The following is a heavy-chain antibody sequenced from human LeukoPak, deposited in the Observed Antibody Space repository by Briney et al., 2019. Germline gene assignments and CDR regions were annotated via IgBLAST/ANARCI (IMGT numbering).Heavy chain of an antibody. CDR1: GGSISSYY. J-gene: IGHJ6*02. CDR3: ARQGYSGYDWSYYYYGMDV. Sequence: NPSETLSLTCTVSGGSISSYYWSWIRQPPGKGLEWIGYIYYSGSTNYNPSLKSRVTISVDTSKNQFSLKLSSVTAADTAVYYCARQGYSGYDWSYYYYGMDVWGQGTTVTVSS. V-gene: IGHV4-59*08. D-gene: IGHD5-12*01. CDR2: IYYSGST.